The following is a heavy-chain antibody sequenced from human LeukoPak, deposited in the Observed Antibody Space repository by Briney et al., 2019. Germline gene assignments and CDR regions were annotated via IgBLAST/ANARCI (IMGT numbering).Heavy chain of an antibody. CDR2: ISGSGSST. CDR3: ARVKLVAGLSLFDP. V-gene: IGHV3-23*01. Sequence: GGSLRLSCAASGFTFSTYAMSWVRQPPGKGLEWVSTISGSGSSTYYADSVKGRFTISRDNAKNSLYLQMNSLRAEDTAYYCARVKLVAGLSLFDPWGQGTLVTVSS. J-gene: IGHJ5*02. D-gene: IGHD6-19*01. CDR1: GFTFSTYA.